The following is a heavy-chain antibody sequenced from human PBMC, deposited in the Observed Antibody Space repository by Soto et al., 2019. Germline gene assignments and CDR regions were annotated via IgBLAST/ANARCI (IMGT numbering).Heavy chain of an antibody. CDR1: GFTFSSYA. J-gene: IGHJ4*02. D-gene: IGHD2-21*02. CDR3: AKPLGGVSVVVTYFDY. CDR2: ISGSGGST. V-gene: IGHV3-23*01. Sequence: GGSLRLSCAASGFTFSSYAMSWVRQAPGKGLEWVSAISGSGGSTYYADSVKGRFTISRDNSKNTLYLRMNSLRAEDTAVYYCAKPLGGVSVVVTYFDYWGQGTLVTVSS.